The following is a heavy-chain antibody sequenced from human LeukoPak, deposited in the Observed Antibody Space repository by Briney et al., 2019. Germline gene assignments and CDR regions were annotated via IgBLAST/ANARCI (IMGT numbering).Heavy chain of an antibody. CDR1: GFTFSTYW. Sequence: PGGSLRLSCAASGFTFSTYWMHWVRQAPGKGLEWVSRITNDGSSTSYAGSVKGRFTISRDNAKNTLYLQMNSLRAEGTAVYYCARGLVPADYYFDYWGQGTLVTVSS. V-gene: IGHV3-74*01. J-gene: IGHJ4*02. CDR3: ARGLVPADYYFDY. D-gene: IGHD2-2*01. CDR2: ITNDGSST.